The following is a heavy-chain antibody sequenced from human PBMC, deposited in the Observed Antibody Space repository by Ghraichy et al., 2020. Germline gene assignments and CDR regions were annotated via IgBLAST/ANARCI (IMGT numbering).Heavy chain of an antibody. CDR2: IYYSGST. J-gene: IGHJ4*02. Sequence: SETLSLTCTVSGGSISSYYWSWIRQPPGKGLEWIGYIYYSGSTNYNPSLKSRVTISVDTSKNQFSLKLSSVTAADTAVYYCARQYYDFWSGSSYYFDYWGQGTLVTVSS. V-gene: IGHV4-59*01. CDR3: ARQYYDFWSGSSYYFDY. D-gene: IGHD3-3*01. CDR1: GGSISSYY.